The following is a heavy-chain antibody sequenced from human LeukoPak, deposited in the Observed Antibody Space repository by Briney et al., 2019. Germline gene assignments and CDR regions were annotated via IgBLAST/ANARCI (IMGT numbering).Heavy chain of an antibody. CDR3: ARGGGGFWVRVFGFYN. CDR2: LYNGGDT. CDR1: GASIGSFY. V-gene: IGHV4-4*07. D-gene: IGHD2-15*01. Sequence: RASETLSLTCTVSGASIGSFYWVWIRQPAGKGLEWIGRLYNGGDTNYSPSLRSRVTMPVDTSKNQFSLKLKSVTAADTAVYYFARGGGGFWVRVFGFYNWGQRNKVTVPS. J-gene: IGHJ3*02.